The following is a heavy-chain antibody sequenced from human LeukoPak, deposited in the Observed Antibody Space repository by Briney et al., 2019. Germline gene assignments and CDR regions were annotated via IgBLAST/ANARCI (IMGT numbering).Heavy chain of an antibody. J-gene: IGHJ6*03. V-gene: IGHV3-23*01. Sequence: AGGSLRLSCAASGFTLSSYAMSWVRQAPGKGLEWVSAISGSGGSTYYADSVKGRFTISRDNSKNTLYLQMNSLRAEDTAVYYCAKDLRGLSTLYYYYMDVWGKGTTVTVSS. CDR2: ISGSGGST. CDR1: GFTLSSYA. CDR3: AKDLRGLSTLYYYYMDV. D-gene: IGHD3-16*02.